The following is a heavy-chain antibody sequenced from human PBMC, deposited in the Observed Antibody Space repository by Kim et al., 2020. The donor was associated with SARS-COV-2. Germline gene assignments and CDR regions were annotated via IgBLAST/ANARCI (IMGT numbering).Heavy chain of an antibody. CDR2: ISGSGGST. J-gene: IGHJ3*02. CDR3: AKGAHLYYYDSSGYYQTLSYAFDI. V-gene: IGHV3-23*01. CDR1: GFTFSSYA. Sequence: GGSLRLSCAASGFTFSSYAMSWVRQAPGKGLEWVSAISGSGGSTYYADSVKGRFTISRDNSKNTLYLQMNSLRAEDTAVYYCAKGAHLYYYDSSGYYQTLSYAFDIWGQGTMVTVSS. D-gene: IGHD3-22*01.